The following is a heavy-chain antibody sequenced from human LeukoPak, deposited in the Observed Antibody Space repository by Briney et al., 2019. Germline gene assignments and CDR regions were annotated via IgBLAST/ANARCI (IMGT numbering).Heavy chain of an antibody. CDR1: GGSFSGYY. CDR2: VNHSGST. CDR3: ARRGTGIAVSFRD. J-gene: IGHJ4*02. D-gene: IGHD6-19*01. Sequence: SKTLSLTCAVYGGSFSGYYWTWIRQPPGKGLEWIGEVNHSGSTNYNPSLKSRVTISVDTSKNQFSLKLSSVTAADTAVYYCARRGTGIAVSFRDWGRGTLVTVSS. V-gene: IGHV4-34*01.